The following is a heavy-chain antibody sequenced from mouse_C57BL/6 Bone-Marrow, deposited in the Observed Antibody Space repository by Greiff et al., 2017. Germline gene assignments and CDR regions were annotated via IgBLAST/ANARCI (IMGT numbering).Heavy chain of an antibody. J-gene: IGHJ1*03. V-gene: IGHV10-1*01. CDR1: GFSFNTYA. D-gene: IGHD1-1*01. CDR3: VRSYYGSSWGDWYFDV. Sequence: EVHLVESGGGLVQPKGSLKLSCAASGFSFNTYAMNWVRQAPGKGLEWVARIRSKSNNYATYYADSVKDRFTISRDDSESMLYLQMNNLKTEDTAMYYCVRSYYGSSWGDWYFDVWGTGTTVTVSS. CDR2: IRSKSNNYAT.